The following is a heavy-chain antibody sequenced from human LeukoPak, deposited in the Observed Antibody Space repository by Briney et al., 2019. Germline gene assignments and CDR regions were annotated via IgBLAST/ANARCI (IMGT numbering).Heavy chain of an antibody. CDR3: ARDGVRSGYHEGPDY. J-gene: IGHJ4*02. V-gene: IGHV3-33*01. D-gene: IGHD3-22*01. CDR1: GFTFSSYV. Sequence: GGSLRLSCAASGFTFSSYVMHWVRQAPGKGLEWVAVIWYDGSNKYLADSVKSRFTISRDNSKNTLYLQMNSLRAEDTAVYYCARDGVRSGYHEGPDYWGQGTLVTVSS. CDR2: IWYDGSNK.